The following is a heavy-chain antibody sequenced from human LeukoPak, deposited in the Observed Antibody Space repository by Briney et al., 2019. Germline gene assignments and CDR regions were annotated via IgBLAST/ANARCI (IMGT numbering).Heavy chain of an antibody. CDR2: ISAYNGNT. Sequence: ASVKVSCKASGYTFTGYYMHWVRQAPGQGLEWMGWISAYNGNTNYAQKLQGRVTMTTDTSTSTAYMELRSLRSDDTAVYYCARLDYYDSSGYPLPFDYRGQGTLVTVSS. D-gene: IGHD3-22*01. CDR1: GYTFTGYY. V-gene: IGHV1-18*04. J-gene: IGHJ4*02. CDR3: ARLDYYDSSGYPLPFDY.